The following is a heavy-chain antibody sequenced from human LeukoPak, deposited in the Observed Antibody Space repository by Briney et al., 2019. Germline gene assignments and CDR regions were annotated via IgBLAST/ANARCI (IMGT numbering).Heavy chain of an antibody. CDR3: VKLSEH. J-gene: IGHJ1*01. V-gene: IGHV3-7*01. D-gene: IGHD1-26*01. CDR1: GFTFRNHW. CDR2: IKRDGSEK. Sequence: PGGSLRLSCVGSGFTFRNHWMNWVRQAPGKGLEWVANIKRDGSEKYYVDSVKGRFTISRDNAKNSLYLQMNSLRAEDSAVYYCVKLSEHWGQGTLVTVSS.